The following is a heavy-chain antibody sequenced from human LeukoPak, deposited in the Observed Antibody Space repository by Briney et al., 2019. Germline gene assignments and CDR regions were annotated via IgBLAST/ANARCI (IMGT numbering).Heavy chain of an antibody. CDR1: GFSIENDW. V-gene: IGHV3-15*01. J-gene: IGHJ4*02. CDR3: TLIQGWGAGSYFLDY. D-gene: IGHD3-10*01. Sequence: GGSLRLSCAASGFSIENDWMSWVRQAPGKGLEWVGRVKSYNAGGTTHYAAPVKGRFIISRDDSKNMLYLQMDSLRTEDTAVYYCTLIQGWGAGSYFLDYWGQGALVTVSS. CDR2: VKSYNAGGTT.